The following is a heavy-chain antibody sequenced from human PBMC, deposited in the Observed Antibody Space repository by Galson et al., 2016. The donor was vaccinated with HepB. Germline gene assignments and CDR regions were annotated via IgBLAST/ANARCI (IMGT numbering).Heavy chain of an antibody. V-gene: IGHV3-21*01. CDR1: GYAFRNYI. CDR3: ARAPTMITFGGLIVGDLDY. Sequence: SLRLSCAASGYAFRNYIMNWVRQSPGKGLKWVTSISSSGRSIYYADSVKGRFTISRDNTKNSLYLQMNSLRADDTAVYYCARAPTMITFGGLIVGDLDYWGQGTLVTVSS. CDR2: ISSSGRSI. D-gene: IGHD3-16*02. J-gene: IGHJ4*02.